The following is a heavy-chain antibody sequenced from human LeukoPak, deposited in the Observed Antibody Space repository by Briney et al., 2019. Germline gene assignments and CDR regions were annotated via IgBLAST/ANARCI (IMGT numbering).Heavy chain of an antibody. J-gene: IGHJ6*03. CDR3: ARVPSYGGNSAYYYMDV. Sequence: GGSLSLSCAASGFTLRSYSMNGVRQARGKGLEGVSSISRRRSYIYYADSVQGRFTISRDNAKNSLYLQMNSLRAEDTAVYYCARVPSYGGNSAYYYMDVWGKGTTVTVSS. CDR2: ISRRRSYI. CDR1: GFTLRSYS. D-gene: IGHD4-23*01. V-gene: IGHV3-21*01.